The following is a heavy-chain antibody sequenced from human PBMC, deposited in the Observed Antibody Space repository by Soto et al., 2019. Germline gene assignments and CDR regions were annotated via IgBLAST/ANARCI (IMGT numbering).Heavy chain of an antibody. CDR3: AKAAGGYSCAPVF. CDR2: IGGSDDNT. V-gene: IGHV3-23*01. D-gene: IGHD5-12*01. J-gene: IGHJ4*02. CDR1: GFTFNNYA. Sequence: EVQLLESGGGLVQPGGSLRLSCAASGFTFNNYAMSWARQSPGKGLEWVSSIGGSDDNTFYADSVKGRFTISRDNSEKTLSLQMNSLGAGDTAIYYCAKAAGGYSCAPVFWGPGTLVSVSS.